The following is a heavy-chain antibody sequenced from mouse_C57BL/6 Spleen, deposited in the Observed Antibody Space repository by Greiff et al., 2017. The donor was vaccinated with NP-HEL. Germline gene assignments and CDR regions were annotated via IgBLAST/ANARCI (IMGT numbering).Heavy chain of an antibody. CDR2: IWSDGST. CDR1: GFSLTSYG. CDR3: ARQDEPYYAMDY. Sequence: VKVMESGPGLVAPSQSLSITCTVSGFSLTSYGVHWVRQPPGKGLEWLVVIWSDGSTTYNSALKSRLSISKYNSKSQVFLKMNSLQTDDTSRYYCARQDEPYYAMDYWGQGTSVTVSS. V-gene: IGHV2-6-1*01. J-gene: IGHJ4*01.